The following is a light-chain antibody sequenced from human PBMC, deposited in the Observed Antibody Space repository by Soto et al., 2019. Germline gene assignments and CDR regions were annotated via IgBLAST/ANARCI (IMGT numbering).Light chain of an antibody. J-gene: IGKJ1*01. V-gene: IGKV1-39*01. Sequence: DIQMTQSPSSVSASVGDRITITCRASQTLNNYLTWFQQKPGKAPKVLIYAASTLQSGVPSRFSGSGSGAEFTLTISSLQSEDSAVYYCQQYNSWLWTFGQGTKVDIK. CDR3: QQYNSWLWT. CDR1: QTLNNY. CDR2: AAS.